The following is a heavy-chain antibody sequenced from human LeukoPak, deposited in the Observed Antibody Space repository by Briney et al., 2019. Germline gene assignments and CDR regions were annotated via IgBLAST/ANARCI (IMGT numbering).Heavy chain of an antibody. J-gene: IGHJ4*02. D-gene: IGHD4-11*01. CDR3: ARGYSNYVNDY. CDR1: GGSVSSGSYY. CDR2: IYYSGST. Sequence: TSETLSLTCTVSGGSVSSGSYYWSWIRQPPGKGQEWIGYIYYSGSTNYNPSLKSRVTISVDTSKNQFSLKLSSVTAADTAVYYCARGYSNYVNDYWGQGTLVTVSS. V-gene: IGHV4-61*01.